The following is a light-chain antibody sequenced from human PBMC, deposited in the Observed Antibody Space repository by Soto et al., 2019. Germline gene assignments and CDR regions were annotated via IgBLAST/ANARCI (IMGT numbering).Light chain of an antibody. V-gene: IGKV1-12*01. CDR1: QSISSW. J-gene: IGKJ4*01. Sequence: DIQMTQSPSSVSASIGDRVTLTCRASQSISSWLAWYQQKPGKAPKPLIYDASSLHSGVPSRFSGSGSGTDFTLTISSLQPEDFAAYYCQQGNSFPLTFGGGTKVDIK. CDR2: DAS. CDR3: QQGNSFPLT.